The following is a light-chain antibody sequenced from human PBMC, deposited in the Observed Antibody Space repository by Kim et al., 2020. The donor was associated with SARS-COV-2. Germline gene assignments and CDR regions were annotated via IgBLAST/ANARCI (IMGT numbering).Light chain of an antibody. CDR2: GAS. Sequence: VSPGERAPLSCRASRSVSSNLAWDQQKPGQAPRLLIYGASTRATGIPARFSGSGSGTEFTLTISSLQSEDFAVYYCQQYNNWPLAFGGGTKVDIK. V-gene: IGKV3-15*01. J-gene: IGKJ4*01. CDR1: RSVSSN. CDR3: QQYNNWPLA.